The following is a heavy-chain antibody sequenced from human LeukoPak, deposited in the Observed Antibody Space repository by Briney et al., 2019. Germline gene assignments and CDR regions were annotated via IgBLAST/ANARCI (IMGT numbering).Heavy chain of an antibody. V-gene: IGHV4-30-2*01. D-gene: IGHD2-2*01. CDR2: IYHSGST. CDR3: ARNSGSTSSHMIGAFDI. Sequence: PSQALSLTCTVSGGSISSGGYYWGWIRQPPGKGLEWIGYIYHSGSTYYNPSLKSRVTISVDRSKNQFSLKLSSVTAADTAVYYCARNSGSTSSHMIGAFDIWGQGTMVTVSS. J-gene: IGHJ3*02. CDR1: GGSISSGGYY.